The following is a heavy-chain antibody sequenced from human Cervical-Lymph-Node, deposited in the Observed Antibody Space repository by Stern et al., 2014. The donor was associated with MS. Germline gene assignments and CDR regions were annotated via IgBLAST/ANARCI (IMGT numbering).Heavy chain of an antibody. CDR3: ARATDL. CDR2: IYYSGTT. CDR1: GASITSYY. J-gene: IGHJ5*02. Sequence: VQLEESGPGLLRPSETLSLTCTVSGASITSYYWSWIRQPPGKGLELIGYIYYSGTTNYNASLKGRVAISIDTAKTQFSLRLSSVTAADTAVYYCARATDLWGQGTLVTVSS. V-gene: IGHV4-59*01.